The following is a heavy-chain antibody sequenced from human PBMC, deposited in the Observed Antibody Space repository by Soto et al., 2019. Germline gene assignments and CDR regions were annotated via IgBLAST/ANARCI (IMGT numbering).Heavy chain of an antibody. Sequence: GGSLRLSCAASGFTFSSYAMHWVRQAPGKGLEYVSAISSNGGSTYYANSVKGRFTISRDNSKNTLYLQMGSLRAEDMAVYYCARDGRMGYGTTSGAFDIWGQGTMVTVSS. J-gene: IGHJ3*02. V-gene: IGHV3-64*01. CDR3: ARDGRMGYGTTSGAFDI. CDR2: ISSNGGST. CDR1: GFTFSSYA. D-gene: IGHD5-12*01.